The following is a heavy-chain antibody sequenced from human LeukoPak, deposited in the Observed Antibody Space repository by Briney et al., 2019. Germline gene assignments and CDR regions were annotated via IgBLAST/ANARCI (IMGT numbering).Heavy chain of an antibody. CDR1: GYTFTSYD. D-gene: IGHD3-10*01. CDR2: MNPNSGNT. V-gene: IGHV1-8*01. Sequence: GASVKVSCKASGYTFTSYDINWVRQATGQGLEWMGWMNPNSGNTGYAQKFQGRVTITRNTSISTAYMELSSLRSEDTAVYYCARGVRVRGVIIHYYYYYMDVWGKGTTVTVSS. J-gene: IGHJ6*03. CDR3: ARGVRVRGVIIHYYYYYMDV.